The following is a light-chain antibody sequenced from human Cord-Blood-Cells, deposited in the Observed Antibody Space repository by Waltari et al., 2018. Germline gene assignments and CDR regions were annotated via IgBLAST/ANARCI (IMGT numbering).Light chain of an antibody. V-gene: IGLV2-23*01. Sequence: QSALTQPASVSGSPGQSITISCTGTRSDVGSYNLVSWYQQHPGKAPKLMIYEGSKRPSGVSNRFSGSKSGNTASLTISGLQAEDEADYYCCSYVGSSTWVFGGGTKLTVL. CDR2: EGS. CDR3: CSYVGSSTWV. J-gene: IGLJ3*02. CDR1: RSDVGSYNL.